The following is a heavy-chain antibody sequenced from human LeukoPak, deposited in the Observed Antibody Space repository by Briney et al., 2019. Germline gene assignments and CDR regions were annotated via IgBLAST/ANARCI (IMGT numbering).Heavy chain of an antibody. D-gene: IGHD2-2*01. CDR3: ARHRPAGHIYYYYYMDV. J-gene: IGHJ6*03. CDR2: IYYSGST. V-gene: IGHV4-59*08. CDR1: GGSISSYY. Sequence: PSETLSLTCTVSGGSISSYYWSWMRQPPGKGLEWIGYIYYSGSTNYNPSLKSRVTISVDTSKNQFSLKLSSVTAADTAVYYCARHRPAGHIYYYYYMDVWGKGTTVTISS.